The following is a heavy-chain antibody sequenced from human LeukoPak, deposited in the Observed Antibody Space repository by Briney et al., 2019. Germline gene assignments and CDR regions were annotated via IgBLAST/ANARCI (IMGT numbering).Heavy chain of an antibody. CDR3: ARDIGRGYYDSSGSLY. D-gene: IGHD3-22*01. Sequence: PGGSLRLSCAASGFTFSSYSMNWVRQAPGKGLEWVSYISSSSSTIYYADSVKGRFTISRDNAKNSLYLQMNSLRAEDTAVYYCARDIGRGYYDSSGSLYWGQGTLVTVSS. V-gene: IGHV3-48*04. J-gene: IGHJ4*02. CDR2: ISSSSSTI. CDR1: GFTFSSYS.